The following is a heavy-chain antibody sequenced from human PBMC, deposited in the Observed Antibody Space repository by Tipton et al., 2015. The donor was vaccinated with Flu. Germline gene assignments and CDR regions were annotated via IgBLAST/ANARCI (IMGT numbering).Heavy chain of an antibody. J-gene: IGHJ4*02. CDR1: GYSISSGYY. D-gene: IGHD3-10*01. V-gene: IGHV4-38-2*01. Sequence: TLSLTCAVSGYSISSGYYWGWIRQPPGKGLERIGNIYRTGSTYYNPSLKSRVTISVDTSKNQFSLKVNSVTAADTAVYYCARGLYGSGTYQRRYFDSWGQGTLVTVSS. CDR2: IYRTGST. CDR3: ARGLYGSGTYQRRYFDS.